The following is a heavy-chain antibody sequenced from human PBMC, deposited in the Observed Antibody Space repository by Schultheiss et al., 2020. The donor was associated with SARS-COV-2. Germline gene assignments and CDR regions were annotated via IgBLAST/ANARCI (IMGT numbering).Heavy chain of an antibody. Sequence: GESLKISCAASGFTFSSYSMNWVRQAPGKGLEWVSYISSSSSTIYYADSVKGRFTISRDNAKNSLYLQMNSLRAEDTAVYYCARELEYSSSQTDYWGQGTLVTVSS. CDR2: ISSSSSTI. J-gene: IGHJ4*02. V-gene: IGHV3-48*01. CDR1: GFTFSSYS. CDR3: ARELEYSSSQTDY. D-gene: IGHD6-6*01.